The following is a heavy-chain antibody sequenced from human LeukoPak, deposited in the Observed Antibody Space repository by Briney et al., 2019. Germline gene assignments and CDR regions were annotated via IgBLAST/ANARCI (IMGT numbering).Heavy chain of an antibody. V-gene: IGHV3-48*04. CDR3: ARDQWEEWELLAYFDY. Sequence: PGGSLRLSCAASGFTFSSYSMNWVRQAPGKGLEWVSYISSSSSTIYYAGSVKGRFTISRDNAKNSLYLQMNSLRAEDTAVYYCARDQWEEWELLAYFDYWGQGTLVTVSS. CDR1: GFTFSSYS. J-gene: IGHJ4*02. CDR2: ISSSSSTI. D-gene: IGHD1-26*01.